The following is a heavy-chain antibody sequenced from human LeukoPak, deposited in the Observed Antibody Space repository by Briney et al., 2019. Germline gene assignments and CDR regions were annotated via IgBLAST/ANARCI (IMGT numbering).Heavy chain of an antibody. Sequence: PSQTLSLTCTVSGGSISSGEYYWSWIRQPPGKGLEWIGYIYYSGSTYYNPSLKSRVTISVDTSKNQFSLKLSSVTAADTAVYYCARDGYYGSGSPHYMDVWGKGTTVTVSS. CDR2: IYYSGST. CDR3: ARDGYYGSGSPHYMDV. J-gene: IGHJ6*03. CDR1: GGSISSGEYY. V-gene: IGHV4-30-4*08. D-gene: IGHD3-10*01.